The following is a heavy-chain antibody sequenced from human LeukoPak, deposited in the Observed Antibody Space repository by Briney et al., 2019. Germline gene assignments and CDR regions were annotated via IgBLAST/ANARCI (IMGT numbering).Heavy chain of an antibody. CDR1: GFTVSSNY. D-gene: IGHD3-10*01. CDR2: IYSGGST. J-gene: IGHJ4*02. Sequence: PGGSLRLSCAASGFTVSSNYMSWVRQAPGKGLEWVSVIYSGGSTYYADSVKGRFTISRDNSMNTLYPQMNSLRAEDTAVYYCARPGGYYGSGSYLDYWGQGTLVTVSS. V-gene: IGHV3-53*01. CDR3: ARPGGYYGSGSYLDY.